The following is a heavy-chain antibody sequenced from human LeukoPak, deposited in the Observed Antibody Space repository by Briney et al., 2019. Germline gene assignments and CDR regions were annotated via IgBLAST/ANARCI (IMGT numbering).Heavy chain of an antibody. CDR2: IYYSGST. V-gene: IGHV4-59*08. J-gene: IGHJ6*02. CDR3: ARQGAVTPRRTHYYAMDV. D-gene: IGHD4-17*01. Sequence: SETLSLTCTVSGGSISSYYWSWIRQPPGKGLEWIGYIYYSGSTNYNPSLKSRVTISVDTPKNQFSLQLSSVTAADTAVYYCARQGAVTPRRTHYYAMDVWGPGTTVTVSS. CDR1: GGSISSYY.